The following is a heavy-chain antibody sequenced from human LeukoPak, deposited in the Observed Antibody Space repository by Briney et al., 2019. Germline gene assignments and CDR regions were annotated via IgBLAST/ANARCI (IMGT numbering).Heavy chain of an antibody. CDR2: IIPIFGTA. J-gene: IGHJ5*02. CDR3: ARGDGDYEGDWFDP. Sequence: ASVKVSCKASGGTFSSYAISWVRQAPGQGLEWMGGIIPIFGTANYAQKFQGRVAITADKSTSTAYMELSSLRSEDTAVYYCARGDGDYEGDWFDPWGQGTLVTVSS. D-gene: IGHD4-17*01. CDR1: GGTFSSYA. V-gene: IGHV1-69*06.